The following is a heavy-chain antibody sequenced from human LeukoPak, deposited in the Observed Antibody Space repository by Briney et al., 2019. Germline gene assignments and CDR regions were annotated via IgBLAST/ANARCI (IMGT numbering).Heavy chain of an antibody. Sequence: GGSLRLSCAASGFTFSSYSMNWVRQAPGKGLEWVSSISSSSSYIYYADSVKGRFTISRDNGKNSLYLQMSSLRTEDTALYFCAKDLASSWYEDAFDIWGHGTMVTVSS. CDR2: ISSSSSYI. V-gene: IGHV3-21*04. CDR1: GFTFSSYS. CDR3: AKDLASSWYEDAFDI. D-gene: IGHD6-13*01. J-gene: IGHJ3*02.